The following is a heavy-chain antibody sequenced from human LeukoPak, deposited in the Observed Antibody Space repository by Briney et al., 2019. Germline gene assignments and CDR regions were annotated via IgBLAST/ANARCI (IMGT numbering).Heavy chain of an antibody. J-gene: IGHJ3*02. D-gene: IGHD3-9*01. CDR2: IYYSGST. CDR1: GGSISSGDYY. Sequence: SETLSLTCTVSGGSISSGDYYWSWIRQPPGKGLEWIGYIYYSGSTYYSPSLKSRVTISIDTSKNQFSLKLSSVTAADTAVYYCARYSGDILTGYTTGFAFDIWGQGTMVTVSS. V-gene: IGHV4-30-4*01. CDR3: ARYSGDILTGYTTGFAFDI.